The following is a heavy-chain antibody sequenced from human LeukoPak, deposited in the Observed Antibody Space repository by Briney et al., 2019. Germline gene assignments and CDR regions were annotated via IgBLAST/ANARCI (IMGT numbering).Heavy chain of an antibody. V-gene: IGHV3-7*01. CDR3: ARDPYENGGYGAFGI. CDR1: GCNFRNYW. D-gene: IGHD3-22*01. CDR2: IKHDGSEK. Sequence: PGGSLRLSCVASGCNFRNYWMTWVRQAPGKGLEWVANIKHDGSEKQYADSVKGRFTISRDNGERSLFLQMNSLRTEDTAVYYCARDPYENGGYGAFGIWAQGTIVSVSS. J-gene: IGHJ3*02.